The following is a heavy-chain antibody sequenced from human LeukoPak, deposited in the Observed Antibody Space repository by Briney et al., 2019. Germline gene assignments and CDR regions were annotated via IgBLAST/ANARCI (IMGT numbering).Heavy chain of an antibody. D-gene: IGHD1-26*01. CDR1: GGSFSVYY. CDR3: ARGPVQRSGSYYFDY. Sequence: SETLSLTCAVYGGSFSVYYWSWIRQPPGEGLEWIGEINHSGSTNYNPSLKSRVTISVDTSKNQFSLKLSSVTAADTAVYYCARGPVQRSGSYYFDYWGQGTLVTVSS. J-gene: IGHJ4*02. CDR2: INHSGST. V-gene: IGHV4-34*01.